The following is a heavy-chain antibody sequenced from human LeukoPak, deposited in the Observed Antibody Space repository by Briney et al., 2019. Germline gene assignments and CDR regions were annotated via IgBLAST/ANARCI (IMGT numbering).Heavy chain of an antibody. J-gene: IGHJ3*02. Sequence: KASETLSLTCTVSGGSISSGDYYWSWIRQPPGKGLEWIAYIYYSGSTYYNPSLKSRVTISVDTSKNQFSLMLSSVTAADTAVYYCARVEPAAISAFDIWGQGTMVTVSS. CDR2: IYYSGST. V-gene: IGHV4-30-4*08. CDR3: ARVEPAAISAFDI. CDR1: GGSISSGDYY. D-gene: IGHD2-2*02.